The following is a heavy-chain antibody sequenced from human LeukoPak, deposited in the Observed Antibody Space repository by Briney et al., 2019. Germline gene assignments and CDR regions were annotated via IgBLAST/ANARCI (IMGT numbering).Heavy chain of an antibody. D-gene: IGHD1-1*01. CDR2: ISGSGGST. CDR1: GFTFSSYG. Sequence: GGSLRLSCAASGFTFSSYGMSWVRQAPGKGLEWVSAISGSGGSTYYADSVKGRFTISRDNSKNTLYLQMNSLRAEDTAVYYCATGIAWNDSDYWGQGTLVTVSS. CDR3: ATGIAWNDSDY. V-gene: IGHV3-23*01. J-gene: IGHJ4*02.